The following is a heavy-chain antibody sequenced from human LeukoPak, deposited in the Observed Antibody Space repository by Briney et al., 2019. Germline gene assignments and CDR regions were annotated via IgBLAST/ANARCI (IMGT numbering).Heavy chain of an antibody. D-gene: IGHD2-8*02. V-gene: IGHV3-64*01. J-gene: IGHJ4*02. CDR3: ARGPDVVLVSHWSFYDY. Sequence: GGSLRLSWAASGFTFSSYAMHWVRQVPGKGLEYVSAISSSGGSTYYANSVKGRFTISRDNSKNTLYLQMGSLRTEDMAIYYCARGPDVVLVSHWSFYDYWGQGTLVTVSS. CDR1: GFTFSSYA. CDR2: ISSSGGST.